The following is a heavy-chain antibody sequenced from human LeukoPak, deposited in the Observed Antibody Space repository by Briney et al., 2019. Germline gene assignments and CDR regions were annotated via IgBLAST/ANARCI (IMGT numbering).Heavy chain of an antibody. V-gene: IGHV3-30*18. Sequence: GRSLRLSCAASGFTFSNYGMHWVRQAPGKGLEWVAVISYDGNNKYYADSVKGRFTISRDNSKNTLYLQMNSLRAEDTAVYYCAKKGDYGYYFDYWGQGTLVTVSS. CDR3: AKKGDYGYYFDY. D-gene: IGHD4/OR15-4a*01. CDR2: ISYDGNNK. J-gene: IGHJ4*02. CDR1: GFTFSNYG.